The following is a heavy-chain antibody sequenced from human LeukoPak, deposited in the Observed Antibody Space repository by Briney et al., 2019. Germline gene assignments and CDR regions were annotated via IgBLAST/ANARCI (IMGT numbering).Heavy chain of an antibody. CDR1: GFNFFGYG. Sequence: GGSLRLSCAASGFNFFGYGMHWVRQAPGKGPQWVAVISHDGSDKYYAESVKVRFTISRDNSKNTPYLQMNSLKPEDTALYFCAKDSASLSSHFATYFDSWGQGALVTVSS. D-gene: IGHD6-13*01. V-gene: IGHV3-30*18. CDR3: AKDSASLSSHFATYFDS. CDR2: ISHDGSDK. J-gene: IGHJ4*02.